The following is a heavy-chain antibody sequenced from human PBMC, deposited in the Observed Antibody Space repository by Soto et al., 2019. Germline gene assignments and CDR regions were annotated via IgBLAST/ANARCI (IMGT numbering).Heavy chain of an antibody. D-gene: IGHD5-12*01. CDR2: ISSSGSTI. J-gene: IGHJ6*02. CDR3: ARASGYDIRYYYYGMDV. CDR1: GFTFSDYY. Sequence: PGGSLRLSCAASGFTFSDYYMSWIRQAPGKGLEWVSFISSSGSTIDYADSVKGRFTISRDNAKNLLYLQMNGLRAEDTAVYYCARASGYDIRYYYYGMDVWGQGTTVTVSS. V-gene: IGHV3-11*01.